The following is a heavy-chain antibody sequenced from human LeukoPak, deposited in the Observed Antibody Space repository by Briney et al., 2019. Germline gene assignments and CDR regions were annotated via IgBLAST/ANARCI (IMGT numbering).Heavy chain of an antibody. V-gene: IGHV3-66*01. CDR3: ARDQRGVPFDY. D-gene: IGHD3-10*01. CDR2: IYSGGST. CDR1: GFTFSSYS. Sequence: GGSLRLSCAASGFTFSSYSMNWVRQAPGKGLEWVSVIYSGGSTKYADSVKGRFTISRDNSKNTLYLQMNSLRAEDTAVYYCARDQRGVPFDYWGQGTLLTVSS. J-gene: IGHJ4*02.